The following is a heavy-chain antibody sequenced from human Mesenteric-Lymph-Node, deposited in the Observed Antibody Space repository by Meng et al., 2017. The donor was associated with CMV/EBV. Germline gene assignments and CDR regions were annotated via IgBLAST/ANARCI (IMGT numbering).Heavy chain of an antibody. CDR2: ISSGSSSV. Sequence: GGSLRLSCAASGFTFSSYSMNWVRQAPGKGLEWVSSISSGSSSVFYTDSVKGRFSISRDNAENSLYLQMNSLRAEDTAVYYCARGAAYSGSYWNFDYWGQGTLVTVSS. J-gene: IGHJ4*02. D-gene: IGHD1-26*01. CDR1: GFTFSSYS. V-gene: IGHV3-21*01. CDR3: ARGAAYSGSYWNFDY.